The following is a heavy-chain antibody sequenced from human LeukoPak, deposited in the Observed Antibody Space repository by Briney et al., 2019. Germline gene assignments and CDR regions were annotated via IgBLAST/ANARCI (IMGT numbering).Heavy chain of an antibody. CDR3: TTGFGELLLGYYYYMDV. CDR2: IKSKTDGGTT. CDR1: GFTFSNAW. Sequence: SGGSLRLSCAASGFTFSNAWMSWVRQAPGKGLEWVGRIKSKTDGGTTDYAAPVKGRFTISRDDSKNTLYLQMNSLKTEDTAVYYCTTGFGELLLGYYYYMDVWGKGTTVTISS. D-gene: IGHD3-10*01. V-gene: IGHV3-15*01. J-gene: IGHJ6*03.